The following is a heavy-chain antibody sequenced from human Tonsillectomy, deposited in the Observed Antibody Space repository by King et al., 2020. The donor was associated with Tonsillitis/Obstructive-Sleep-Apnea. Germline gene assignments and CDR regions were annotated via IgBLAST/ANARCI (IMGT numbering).Heavy chain of an antibody. V-gene: IGHV4-34*01. CDR2: INHTGGT. CDR3: AHDYGGAMDV. CDR1: GVSFSGYH. D-gene: IGHD4-17*01. Sequence: HVQLQQWGAGLLKPSEPLSLPCAVSGVSFSGYHWSWIRQPPGKGLEWIGEINHTGGTNYNPSLKSRVTISVVTFNNQFSLKLTSVTAADTAVYYCAHDYGGAMDVWGKGTTVTVSS. J-gene: IGHJ6*04.